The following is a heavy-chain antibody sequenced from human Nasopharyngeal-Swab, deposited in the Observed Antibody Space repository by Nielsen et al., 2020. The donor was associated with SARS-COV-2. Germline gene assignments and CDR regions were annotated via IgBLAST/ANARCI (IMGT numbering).Heavy chain of an antibody. J-gene: IGHJ3*02. CDR1: GFTFSSYA. Sequence: GGSLRLSCAASGFTFSSYAMSWVRQAPGKGLEWVSSINSGSNYIFYADSVRGRFTISRDNARNSVFLHMNGLRAEDTALYYCARDVGTDVETVTTTDSDAFDIWGLGTMVTVSS. CDR2: INSGSNYI. CDR3: ARDVGTDVETVTTTDSDAFDI. V-gene: IGHV3-21*01. D-gene: IGHD5-12*01.